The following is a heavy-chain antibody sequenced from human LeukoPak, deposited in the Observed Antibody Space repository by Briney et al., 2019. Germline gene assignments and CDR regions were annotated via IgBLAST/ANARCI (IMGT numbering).Heavy chain of an antibody. CDR1: GFTFSSYW. CDR2: IKQDGSGK. J-gene: IGHJ6*04. Sequence: GGSLRPSCAASGFTFSSYWMSWVRQAPGKGLEWVANIKQDGSGKYYVDSVKGRFTISRDNAKNSLYLQMNSLRAEDTAVYYCARAYCSSTSCYRLYYYYGMDVWGKGTTVTVSS. D-gene: IGHD2-2*01. CDR3: ARAYCSSTSCYRLYYYYGMDV. V-gene: IGHV3-7*03.